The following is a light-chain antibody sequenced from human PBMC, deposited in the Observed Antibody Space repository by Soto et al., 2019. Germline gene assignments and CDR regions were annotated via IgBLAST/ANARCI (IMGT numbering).Light chain of an antibody. Sequence: QSVLTQPPSASGSPGQSVTISCTGTSSDVGGYYYVSWYQQHPGKAPKLMIYEVNKRPSGVPDRFSGSKSGNTASLTVSGLQAEDEADNYCSSYAGTNNYVFGTGTKVTVL. V-gene: IGLV2-8*01. CDR3: SSYAGTNNYV. J-gene: IGLJ1*01. CDR1: SSDVGGYYY. CDR2: EVN.